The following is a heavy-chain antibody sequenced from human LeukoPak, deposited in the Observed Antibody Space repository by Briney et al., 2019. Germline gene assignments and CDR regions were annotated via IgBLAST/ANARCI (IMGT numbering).Heavy chain of an antibody. V-gene: IGHV1-2*02. D-gene: IGHD6-13*01. Sequence: GASVKVSCKASGYTFTGYYMHWVRQAPGQGLEWMGWINPNSGGTNYAQKFQGRVTMTRDTSISTAYMELSRLRSDDTAVYYCASLALSSSSWYPTGGNGFDPWGQGTLVTVSS. CDR3: ASLALSSSSWYPTGGNGFDP. CDR2: INPNSGGT. J-gene: IGHJ5*02. CDR1: GYTFTGYY.